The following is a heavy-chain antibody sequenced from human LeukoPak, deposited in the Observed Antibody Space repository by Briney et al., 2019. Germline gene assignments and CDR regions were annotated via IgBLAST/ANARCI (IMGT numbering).Heavy chain of an antibody. CDR1: GFTFSSYA. CDR3: AKATVAGYYFDY. D-gene: IGHD6-19*01. CDR2: ISGNGDST. J-gene: IGHJ4*02. Sequence: GGSLRLSCAASGFTFSSYAMSWVRQAPGKGVGWVSAISGNGDSTYYADSVKGRVTIYRENSKNTLFLQMNRLRAEDTAVYYCAKATVAGYYFDYWGQGTLVTVSS. V-gene: IGHV3-23*01.